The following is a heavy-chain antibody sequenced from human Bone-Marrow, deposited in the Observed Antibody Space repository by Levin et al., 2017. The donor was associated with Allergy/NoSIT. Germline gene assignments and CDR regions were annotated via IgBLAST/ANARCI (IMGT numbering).Heavy chain of an antibody. Sequence: SGPTLVKPTQTLTLTCTFSGFSLSTSGMCVSWIRQPPGKALEWLALIDWDDDKYYSTSLKTRLTISKDTSKNQVVLTMTNMDPVDTATYYCARIRSGGVSGYYFDYWGQGTLVTVSS. V-gene: IGHV2-70*01. CDR2: IDWDDDK. CDR3: ARIRSGGVSGYYFDY. D-gene: IGHD3-16*01. J-gene: IGHJ4*02. CDR1: GFSLSTSGMC.